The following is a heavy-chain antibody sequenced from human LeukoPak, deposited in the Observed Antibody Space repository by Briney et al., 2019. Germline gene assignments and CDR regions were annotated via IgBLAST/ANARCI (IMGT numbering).Heavy chain of an antibody. CDR3: ARARGYSYGWTLDY. CDR2: INSDGSST. CDR1: GFTFSSYW. D-gene: IGHD5-18*01. Sequence: GGSLRLPCAASGFTFSSYWMHWVGQVPGKGLVCVSRINSDGSSTNYADSVKGRFTISRDNAKSTLYLQMNSLSAEDTAVYYCARARGYSYGWTLDYWGQGTLVTVSS. V-gene: IGHV3-74*01. J-gene: IGHJ4*02.